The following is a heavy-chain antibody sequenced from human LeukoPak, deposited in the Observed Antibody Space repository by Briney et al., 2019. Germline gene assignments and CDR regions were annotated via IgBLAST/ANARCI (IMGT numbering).Heavy chain of an antibody. CDR3: ARDPRPGDYYDSSGYE. J-gene: IGHJ4*02. V-gene: IGHV3-33*08. D-gene: IGHD3-22*01. Sequence: GGSLRLSCEASGFTFSNYWMGWVRQAPGKGLEWVAVMWYDGSNKYYADSVKGRFTISRDNSKNTLYLQMNSLRAEDTAVYYCARDPRPGDYYDSSGYEWGQGTLVTVSS. CDR2: MWYDGSNK. CDR1: GFTFSNYW.